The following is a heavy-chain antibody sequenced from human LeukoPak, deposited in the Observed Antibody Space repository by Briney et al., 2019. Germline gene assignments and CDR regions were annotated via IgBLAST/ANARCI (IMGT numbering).Heavy chain of an antibody. Sequence: PSETLSLTCTVSGGSMSSYYWSWIRQPPEKGLEWIGYIFYRDNTNYNPSLNSRVTISVDTSKNQFSLKLSSVTTADTAVYYCAIALPWGTIDAFNIWGQGTMVTVSS. CDR2: IFYRDNT. V-gene: IGHV4-59*01. CDR1: GGSMSSYY. CDR3: AIALPWGTIDAFNI. D-gene: IGHD3-16*01. J-gene: IGHJ3*02.